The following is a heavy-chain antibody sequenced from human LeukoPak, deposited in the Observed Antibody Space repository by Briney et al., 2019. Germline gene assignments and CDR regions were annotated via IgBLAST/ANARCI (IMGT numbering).Heavy chain of an antibody. J-gene: IGHJ5*02. Sequence: SETLSLTCTVSGGSISSYYWSWIRQPAGKGLEWIGRIYTSGSIAYNPSLKSRVSMSVDTSKNQFSLKLSSVTAADTAVYYCARDSGTTGEVKFDPWGQGTLVTVSS. CDR3: ARDSGTTGEVKFDP. CDR2: IYTSGSI. D-gene: IGHD3-10*01. CDR1: GGSISSYY. V-gene: IGHV4-4*07.